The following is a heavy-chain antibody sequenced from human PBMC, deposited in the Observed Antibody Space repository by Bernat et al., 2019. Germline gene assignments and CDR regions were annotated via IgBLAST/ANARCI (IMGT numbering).Heavy chain of an antibody. D-gene: IGHD3-16*01. J-gene: IGHJ4*02. CDR1: GFTFSNAW. Sequence: EVQLVESGGGLVKPGGSLRLSCAASGFTFSNAWMNWVRQAPGKGLEWVGRIKSKTDGGPTDYAAPVKGRFTISRDDSKNTLYLQMNSLKTEDTAVYYCTTEGEVSHFDYWGQGTLVTVSS. CDR3: TTEGEVSHFDY. V-gene: IGHV3-15*07. CDR2: IKSKTDGGPT.